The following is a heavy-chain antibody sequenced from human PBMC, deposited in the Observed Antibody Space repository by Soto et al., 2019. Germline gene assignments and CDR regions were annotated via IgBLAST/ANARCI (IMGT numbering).Heavy chain of an antibody. D-gene: IGHD3-10*01. CDR1: GYTFTSYW. J-gene: IGHJ4*02. V-gene: IGHV5-51*01. CDR3: ARHEGYYGSPAAGLFDY. Sequence: GESLKISCKGSGYTFTSYWIAWVRQMPGKGLEWMGIIQPGDPDTRYSPSFQGQVTISADKSISTAYLQWSSLKASDTAMYYCARHEGYYGSPAAGLFDYWGLGTLVTSPQ. CDR2: IQPGDPDT.